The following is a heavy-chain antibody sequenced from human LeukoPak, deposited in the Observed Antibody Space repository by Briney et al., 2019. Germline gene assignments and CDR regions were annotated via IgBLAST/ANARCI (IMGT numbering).Heavy chain of an antibody. V-gene: IGHV5-10-1*01. J-gene: IGHJ4*02. Sequence: GESLKISCKGSGYSFTSYWISWMRQMPGKGLEWMGRIDPSDSYTNYSPSFQGHVTISADKSISTAYLQWSSLKASDTAMYYCARHLAAILYRWGQGTLVTVSS. D-gene: IGHD2-15*01. CDR1: GYSFTSYW. CDR2: IDPSDSYT. CDR3: ARHLAAILYR.